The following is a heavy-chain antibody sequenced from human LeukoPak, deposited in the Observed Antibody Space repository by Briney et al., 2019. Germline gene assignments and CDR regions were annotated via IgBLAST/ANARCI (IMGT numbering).Heavy chain of an antibody. CDR2: ISAYNGNT. V-gene: IGHV1-18*01. CDR1: GYTFTSYG. D-gene: IGHD3-10*01. J-gene: IGHJ4*02. CDR3: ARDPMYYYGSGSYYNAGAFDY. Sequence: ASVKVSCTASGYTFTSYGISWVRQAPGQGLGWMGWISAYNGNTNYAQKLQGRVTMTTDTSTSTAYMELRSLRSDDTAVYYCARDPMYYYGSGSYYNAGAFDYWGQGTLVTVSS.